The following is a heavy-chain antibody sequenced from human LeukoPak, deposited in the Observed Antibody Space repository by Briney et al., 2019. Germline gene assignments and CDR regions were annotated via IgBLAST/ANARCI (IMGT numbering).Heavy chain of an antibody. J-gene: IGHJ4*02. D-gene: IGHD3-9*01. CDR3: ARHVWLQPFDY. Sequence: SETLSLTCTVSGDSISSYYWSWIRQPPGKGLEWIGYIYYSGSTSYNPSLKSRITVSVDTSKNQFSLKLSSVTAADTAVYYCARHVWLQPFDYWGQGTLVTVSS. V-gene: IGHV4-59*08. CDR1: GDSISSYY. CDR2: IYYSGST.